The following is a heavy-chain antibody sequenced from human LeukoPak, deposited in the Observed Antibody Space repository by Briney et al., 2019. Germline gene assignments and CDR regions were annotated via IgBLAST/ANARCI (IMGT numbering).Heavy chain of an antibody. V-gene: IGHV4-39*01. CDR1: GGSISSSSYY. CDR3: ARLAAILKRSNWFDP. Sequence: SETLSLTCTVSGGSISSSSYYWGWIRQPPGKGLEWIGSIYYSGSTYYNPSLKSRVTISVDTSKNQFSLKLSSVTAAGTAVYYCARLAAILKRSNWFDPWGQGTLVTVSS. D-gene: IGHD2-2*02. CDR2: IYYSGST. J-gene: IGHJ5*02.